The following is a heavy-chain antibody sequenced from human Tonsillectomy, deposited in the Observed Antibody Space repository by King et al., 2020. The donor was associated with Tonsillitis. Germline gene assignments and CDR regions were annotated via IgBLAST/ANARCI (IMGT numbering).Heavy chain of an antibody. D-gene: IGHD3-10*01. CDR1: GGSIRGYF. Sequence: VQLQESGPGLVKPSETLSLTCTVSGGSIRGYFWSWIRQPPGKGLEWIGWIYDNGNTNYNASLKSRVTILVDTSKNQFSLKLSSVTAADTAMYYCARYSPDSGSRWFDPWGQGTLVTVSS. CDR3: ARYSPDSGSRWFDP. J-gene: IGHJ5*02. V-gene: IGHV4-59*01. CDR2: IYDNGNT.